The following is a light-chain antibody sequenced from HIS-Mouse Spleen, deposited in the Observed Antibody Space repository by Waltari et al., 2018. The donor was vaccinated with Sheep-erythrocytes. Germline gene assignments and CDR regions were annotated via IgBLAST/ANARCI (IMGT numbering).Light chain of an antibody. CDR2: AAS. CDR3: QQANSFPIT. J-gene: IGKJ5*01. V-gene: IGKV1-12*01. Sequence: DIQMTHAPSSVSASVGDRVTITCRASQAISSWLAWYQQKPGKAPKLLIYAASSLQSGVPSRFSGSGSGTDFTLTISSLQPEDFATYYCQQANSFPITFGQGTRLEIK. CDR1: QAISSW.